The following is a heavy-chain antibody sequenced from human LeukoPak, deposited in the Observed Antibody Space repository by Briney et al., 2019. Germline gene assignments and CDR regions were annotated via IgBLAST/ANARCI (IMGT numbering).Heavy chain of an antibody. CDR1: GGSISSYY. V-gene: IGHV4-59*12. Sequence: SETLSLTCTVSGGSISSYYWSWIRQPPGKGLEWIGYIYYSGSTNYNPSLKSRVTISVDTSKNQFSLKLSSVTAADTAVYYCAREHLTKYAFDIWGQGTMVTVSS. CDR2: IYYSGST. D-gene: IGHD3-3*01. J-gene: IGHJ3*02. CDR3: AREHLTKYAFDI.